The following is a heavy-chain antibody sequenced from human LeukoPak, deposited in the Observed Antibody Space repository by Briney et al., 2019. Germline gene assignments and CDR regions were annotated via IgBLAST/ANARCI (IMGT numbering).Heavy chain of an antibody. J-gene: IGHJ3*02. CDR1: GFTFSGSA. CDR3: ARGRKHAFDI. CDR2: IRSKANSYAT. V-gene: IGHV3-73*01. Sequence: GGSLRLSCAASGFTFSGSAMHWVRQASGKGLEWVGRIRSKANSYATAYAASVKGRFTISRDDSKNTAYLQMNSLRAEDTAVYYCARGRKHAFDIWGQGTMVTVSS.